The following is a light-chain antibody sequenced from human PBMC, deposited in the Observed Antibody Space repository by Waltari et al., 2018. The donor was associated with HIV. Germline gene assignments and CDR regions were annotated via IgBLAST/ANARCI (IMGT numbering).Light chain of an antibody. CDR2: DNN. CDR3: ATWDSSLSAGV. Sequence: QSVLTQPPSVSAAPGQKVTISCSGSSSNIGNNYVSWYKQLPGTAPKLLIYDNNKRPSRIPDRFSGSKSGTSATLGITGLQTGDEADYFCATWDSSLSAGVFGGGTKLTVL. CDR1: SSNIGNNY. J-gene: IGLJ2*01. V-gene: IGLV1-51*01.